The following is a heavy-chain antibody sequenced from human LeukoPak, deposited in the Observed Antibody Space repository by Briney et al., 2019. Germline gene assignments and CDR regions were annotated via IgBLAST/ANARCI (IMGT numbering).Heavy chain of an antibody. J-gene: IGHJ3*02. Sequence: ASVKVSCKASGGTFSSYAISWVRQAPGQGLEWMGGIIPIFGTANYAQKFQGRVTITTDESTSTAYMELSSLRSEDTAVYYCARENLKNYDILTGYYFDAFDIWGQGTMVTVSS. V-gene: IGHV1-69*05. CDR1: GGTFSSYA. D-gene: IGHD3-9*01. CDR3: ARENLKNYDILTGYYFDAFDI. CDR2: IIPIFGTA.